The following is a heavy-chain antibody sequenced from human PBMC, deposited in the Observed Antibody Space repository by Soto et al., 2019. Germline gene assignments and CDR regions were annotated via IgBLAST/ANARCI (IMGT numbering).Heavy chain of an antibody. CDR1: GFTFSSYA. V-gene: IGHV3-23*01. J-gene: IGHJ1*01. CDR3: AKSPVGITMIVVVITYFQH. D-gene: IGHD3-22*01. Sequence: PGGSLRLSCAASGFTFSSYAMSWVRQTPGKGLEWVSAISGSGGSTYYADSVKGRFTISRDNSKNTLYLQMNSLRAEDTAVYYCAKSPVGITMIVVVITYFQHWGQGTLVTVSS. CDR2: ISGSGGST.